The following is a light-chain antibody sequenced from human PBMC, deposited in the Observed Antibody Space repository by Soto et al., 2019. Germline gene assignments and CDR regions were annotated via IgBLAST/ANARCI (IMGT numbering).Light chain of an antibody. CDR3: QQYGSSPPT. Sequence: EIVLTQSPATLSLSPGERATLSCRASQSVTSSYLAWYQQKPGQAPRLLIYGASSRATGIPDRFSGSGSGTDFTLTISRLEPEDFAVYYCQQYGSSPPTFGQGTNEEFK. CDR1: QSVTSSY. CDR2: GAS. J-gene: IGKJ1*01. V-gene: IGKV3-20*01.